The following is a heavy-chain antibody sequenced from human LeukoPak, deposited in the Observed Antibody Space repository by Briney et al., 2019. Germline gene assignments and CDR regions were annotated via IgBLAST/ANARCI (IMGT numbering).Heavy chain of an antibody. CDR1: GGSFSGYY. CDR2: INDSGST. D-gene: IGHD3-22*01. Sequence: SQTLSLTCALYGGSFSGYYWSWIRQPPGKGLEWIGEINDSGSTNYNPSLKSRVTISVDTSKNQFSLKLSSVTAADTAVYYCARRPRTYYYDSSGYFTLDYWGQGTLVTVSS. V-gene: IGHV4-34*01. CDR3: ARRPRTYYYDSSGYFTLDY. J-gene: IGHJ4*02.